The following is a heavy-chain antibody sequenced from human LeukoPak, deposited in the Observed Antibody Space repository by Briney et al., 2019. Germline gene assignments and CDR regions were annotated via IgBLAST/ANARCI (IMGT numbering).Heavy chain of an antibody. CDR3: ARGTYCGGDCYIFQYGMDV. D-gene: IGHD2-21*02. CDR1: GYTFTSYY. Sequence: ASVKVSCKASGYTFTSYYMHWVRQAPGQGLEWMGIINPSGGSTSYAQKFQGRVTMTRDTSTSTVYMELSSLRSEDTAVYYCARGTYCGGDCYIFQYGMDVWGQGTTVTVSS. V-gene: IGHV1-46*01. CDR2: INPSGGST. J-gene: IGHJ6*02.